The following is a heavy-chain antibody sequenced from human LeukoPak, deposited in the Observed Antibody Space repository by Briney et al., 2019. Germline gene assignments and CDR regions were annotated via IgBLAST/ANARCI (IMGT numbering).Heavy chain of an antibody. J-gene: IGHJ3*02. Sequence: PSETLSLTCIVSGGSISSYYWSWIRQPAGKGLEWIGRIYTSGRTNYNPSLKSRVTMSVDTSKNQFSLKLSSVTAADTAVYHCARRHYDAFDIWGQGTMVTVSS. D-gene: IGHD3-3*02. CDR2: IYTSGRT. CDR1: GGSISSYY. CDR3: ARRHYDAFDI. V-gene: IGHV4-4*07.